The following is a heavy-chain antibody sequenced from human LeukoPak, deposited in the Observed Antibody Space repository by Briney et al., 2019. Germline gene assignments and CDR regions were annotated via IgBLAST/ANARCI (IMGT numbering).Heavy chain of an antibody. CDR3: ASVYDSSGYYPF. CDR2: IYYSGST. CDR1: GGSISSSSYY. Sequence: SETLSLTCTVSGGSISSSSYYWGWIRQPPGKGLEWIGSIYYSGSTYYNPSLKSRVTISVDTSKNQFSLKLSSVTAADTAVYYCASVYDSSGYYPFWGQGTLVTVSS. J-gene: IGHJ4*02. V-gene: IGHV4-39*07. D-gene: IGHD3-22*01.